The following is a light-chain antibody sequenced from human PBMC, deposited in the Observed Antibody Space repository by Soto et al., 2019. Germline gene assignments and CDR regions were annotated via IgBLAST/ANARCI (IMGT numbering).Light chain of an antibody. CDR2: DNN. CDR1: SSNIGNNY. J-gene: IGLJ2*01. CDR3: GTWDSSLRYVV. Sequence: QSVLTQPPSVSAAPGQKVTISCSGSSSNIGNNYVSWYQQLPRTAPKLLIYDNNKRPSGIPDRFSGSKSGTSATLGITGLQTGDEADYYCGTWDSSLRYVVFGGGTQLTVL. V-gene: IGLV1-51*01.